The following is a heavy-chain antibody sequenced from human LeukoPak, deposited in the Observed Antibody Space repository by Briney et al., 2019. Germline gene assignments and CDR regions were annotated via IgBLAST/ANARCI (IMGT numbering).Heavy chain of an antibody. V-gene: IGHV1-18*01. CDR3: ARDPEKYGSGSYYRAFDA. Sequence: ASVTVSCKASGYTFTSYGISWVRQAPGQGLEWMGGIRGYNDKTKYEQKVQGRVTMTTDTSTSTAYMELRGLRSDDTAVYYCARDPEKYGSGSYYRAFDAWGQGTRVTVSS. CDR2: IRGYNDKT. D-gene: IGHD3-10*01. CDR1: GYTFTSYG. J-gene: IGHJ3*01.